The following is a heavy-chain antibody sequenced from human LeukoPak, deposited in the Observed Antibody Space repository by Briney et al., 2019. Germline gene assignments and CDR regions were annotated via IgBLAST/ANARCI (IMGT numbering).Heavy chain of an antibody. V-gene: IGHV4-39*01. J-gene: IGHJ6*03. CDR3: ARATDCSGGSCSEYYYYYMDV. CDR1: GGSISSSSYY. CDR2: IYYSGST. Sequence: SETLSLTCTVSGGSISSSSYYWGWIRQPPGKGLEWIGSIYYSGSTYYNPSLKSRVTISVDTSKNQFSLKLSSVTAADTAVYYCARATDCSGGSCSEYYYYYMDVWGKGTTVTISS. D-gene: IGHD2-15*01.